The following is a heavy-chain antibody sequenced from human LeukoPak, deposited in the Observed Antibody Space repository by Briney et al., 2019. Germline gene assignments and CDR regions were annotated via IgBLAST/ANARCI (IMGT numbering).Heavy chain of an antibody. CDR2: IYSGGST. CDR1: GFTFSSYA. V-gene: IGHV3-53*01. CDR3: ARGCPYYYGMDV. J-gene: IGHJ6*02. Sequence: GGSLRLSCSASGFTFSSYAMHWVRQAPGKGLEWVSVIYSGGSTYYADSVKGRFTISRDNSKNTLYLQMNSLRAEDTAAYYCARGCPYYYGMDVWGQGTTVTVSS.